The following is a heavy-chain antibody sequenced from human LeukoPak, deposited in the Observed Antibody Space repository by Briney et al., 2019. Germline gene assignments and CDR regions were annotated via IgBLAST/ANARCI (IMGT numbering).Heavy chain of an antibody. CDR1: GFTFSSYA. V-gene: IGHV3-30-3*02. CDR3: AKFRAVAGTFDY. CDR2: ISYDGSNK. J-gene: IGHJ4*02. Sequence: HPGRSLRLSCAASGFTFSSYAMHWVRQAPGKGLEWVAVISYDGSNKYYADSVKGRFTISRDNSKNTLYLQMNSLRAEDTAVYYCAKFRAVAGTFDYWGQGILVTVSS. D-gene: IGHD6-19*01.